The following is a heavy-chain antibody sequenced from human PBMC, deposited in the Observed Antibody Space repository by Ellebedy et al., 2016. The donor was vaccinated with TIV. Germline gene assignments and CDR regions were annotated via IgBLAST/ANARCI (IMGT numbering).Heavy chain of an antibody. CDR3: VTTYYHDCSSYYPFYVDY. D-gene: IGHD3-22*01. Sequence: GESLKISCAASGFTFNKAWMNWVRQAPGKGLEWVGLIRAKTDGGATNYGEPVKGRFTISRDDSQNTVYLQMNSLKSDDTAVYYCVTTYYHDCSSYYPFYVDYWGQGTLVTVSS. J-gene: IGHJ4*02. CDR2: IRAKTDGGAT. V-gene: IGHV3-15*07. CDR1: GFTFNKAW.